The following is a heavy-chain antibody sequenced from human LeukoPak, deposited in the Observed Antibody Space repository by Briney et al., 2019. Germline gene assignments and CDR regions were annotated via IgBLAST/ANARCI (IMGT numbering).Heavy chain of an antibody. Sequence: GGSLRLSCAASGFTFSSYEMNWVRQAPGKGLEWVSYISSSGSTIYYADSVKGRFTISRDNAKNSLYLQMNSLRAEDTAVYYCARHAVYSRIDYWGQGTLVTVSS. CDR3: ARHAVYSRIDY. D-gene: IGHD5-18*01. CDR1: GFTFSSYE. J-gene: IGHJ4*02. V-gene: IGHV3-48*03. CDR2: ISSSGSTI.